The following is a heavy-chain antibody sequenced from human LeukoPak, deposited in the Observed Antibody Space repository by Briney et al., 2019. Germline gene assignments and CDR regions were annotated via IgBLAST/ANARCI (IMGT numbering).Heavy chain of an antibody. D-gene: IGHD3-22*01. Sequence: ASVKVSCKASGYTFTSYDTNWVRQATGQGLEWMGWMNPNSGNTGYAQKFQGRVTMTRNTSISTAYMELSSLRSEDTAVYYCARLWRYYDSSGYYYDAFDIWGQGTMVTVSS. V-gene: IGHV1-8*01. J-gene: IGHJ3*02. CDR2: MNPNSGNT. CDR3: ARLWRYYDSSGYYYDAFDI. CDR1: GYTFTSYD.